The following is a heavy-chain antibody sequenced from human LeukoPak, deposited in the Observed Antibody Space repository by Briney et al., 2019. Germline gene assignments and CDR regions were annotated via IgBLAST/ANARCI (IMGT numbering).Heavy chain of an antibody. V-gene: IGHV3-30-3*01. CDR2: ISYDGSNK. D-gene: IGHD6-13*01. J-gene: IGHJ4*02. Sequence: GRSLRLSCAASGFTFSSYAMHWVRQAPGKGLEWVAVISYDGSNKYYADSVKGRFTISRDNSKNTLYLQMNSLRAEDTAVYYCARDIPYYSSSWYVGGNYFDYWGQGTLVTVSS. CDR1: GFTFSSYA. CDR3: ARDIPYYSSSWYVGGNYFDY.